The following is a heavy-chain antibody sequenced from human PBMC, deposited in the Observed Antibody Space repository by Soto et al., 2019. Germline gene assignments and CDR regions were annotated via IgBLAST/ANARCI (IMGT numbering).Heavy chain of an antibody. CDR2: IWSDGSNK. CDR1: GFTFSSYG. D-gene: IGHD2-15*01. V-gene: IGHV3-33*01. CDR3: ASEYCSGGSCYYYGIDV. J-gene: IGHJ6*02. Sequence: GGSLRLSRAASGFTFSSYGMHWVRQAPGKGLEWVAVIWSDGSNKCYADSVKGRFTISRDNSKNTLYLQMNSLRAEDTAVYYCASEYCSGGSCYYYGIDVWGQGTTVTVSS.